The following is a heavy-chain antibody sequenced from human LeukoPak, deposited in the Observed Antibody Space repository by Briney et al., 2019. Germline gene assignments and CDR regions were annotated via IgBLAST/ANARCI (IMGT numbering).Heavy chain of an antibody. Sequence: SVKVSCKVSGGTFSSYSITWVRQAPGQGLEWMGGIIPMFGTANYAQKFQGRVTITADESTSTAYMELSSLRSEDTAVYYCASDTPRGYDFWSGYYIGLGYWGQGTLVTVSS. V-gene: IGHV1-69*01. CDR1: GGTFSSYS. J-gene: IGHJ4*02. CDR3: ASDTPRGYDFWSGYYIGLGY. D-gene: IGHD3-3*01. CDR2: IIPMFGTA.